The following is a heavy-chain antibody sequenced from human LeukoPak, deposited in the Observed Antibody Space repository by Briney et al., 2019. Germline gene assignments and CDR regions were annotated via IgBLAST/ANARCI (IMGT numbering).Heavy chain of an antibody. V-gene: IGHV4-59*01. Sequence: SETLSLTCTVSGGSISSYYWSWIRQPPGKGLEWIGYIYYSGSTNYNPSLKSRVTISVDTSKNQFSLKLSSVTAADTAVYLCARGGGGPYFDYWGQGTLVTVSS. CDR3: ARGGGGPYFDY. CDR2: IYYSGST. CDR1: GGSISSYY. J-gene: IGHJ4*02. D-gene: IGHD3-16*01.